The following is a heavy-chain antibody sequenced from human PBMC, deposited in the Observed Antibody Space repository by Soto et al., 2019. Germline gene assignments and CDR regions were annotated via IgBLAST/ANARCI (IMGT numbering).Heavy chain of an antibody. CDR2: IYYSGST. Sequence: QLQLQESGPGLVKPSETLSLTCTVSGGSIISSSYYWGWIRQPPGKGLEWIGSIYYSGSTYYNPSLKSRVTTSVDTSKNQFSLKLSSVTAADTAVYYCARHAPNDYGDYGIIDYWGQGTLVTVSS. V-gene: IGHV4-39*01. CDR3: ARHAPNDYGDYGIIDY. CDR1: GGSIISSSYY. J-gene: IGHJ4*02. D-gene: IGHD4-17*01.